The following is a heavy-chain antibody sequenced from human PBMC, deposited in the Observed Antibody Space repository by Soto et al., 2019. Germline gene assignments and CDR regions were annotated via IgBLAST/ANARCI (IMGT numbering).Heavy chain of an antibody. D-gene: IGHD1-1*01. CDR3: ARYNWPLFDY. CDR1: GGSFSGHY. CDR2: INHSGIT. J-gene: IGHJ4*02. Sequence: PSETLSLTCAVYGGSFSGHYWTWIRQPPGKGLEWIAEINHSGITNYNPSLKSRVTISVDTSKNQFSLKLTSVTAADTAVYFCARYNWPLFDYWGQGSLVTVSS. V-gene: IGHV4-34*01.